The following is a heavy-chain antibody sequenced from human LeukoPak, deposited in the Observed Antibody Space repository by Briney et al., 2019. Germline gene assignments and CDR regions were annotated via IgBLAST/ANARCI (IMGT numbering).Heavy chain of an antibody. CDR3: ARHDWFDP. CDR1: GLTFSTFG. J-gene: IGHJ5*02. D-gene: IGHD3-3*01. CDR2: ISGSAVIT. Sequence: GGSLGLSCAASGLTFSTFGMTWVRQAPGKGLEWVSAISGSAVITFYADSVKGRFTISRDNSRNTLYLQMNSLRADDTAVYYCARHDWFDPWGQGTLVTVSS. V-gene: IGHV3-23*01.